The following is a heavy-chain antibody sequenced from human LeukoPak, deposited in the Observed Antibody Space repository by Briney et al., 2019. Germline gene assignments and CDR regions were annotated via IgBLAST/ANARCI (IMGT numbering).Heavy chain of an antibody. CDR2: IKQDGSEK. Sequence: GGSLRLSCAASGFSFSSQWMSWVRQAPGKGPEWVASIKQDGSEKYYVDSVEGRFTISRDNAKNPLYLQMNSLRVEDTAIYHCARAGYWGQGALVTVSS. V-gene: IGHV3-7*01. CDR1: GFSFSSQW. J-gene: IGHJ4*02. CDR3: ARAGY.